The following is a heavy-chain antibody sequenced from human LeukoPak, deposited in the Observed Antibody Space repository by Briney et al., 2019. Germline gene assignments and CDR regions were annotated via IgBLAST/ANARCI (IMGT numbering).Heavy chain of an antibody. V-gene: IGHV1-2*02. CDR1: GYTFTDYA. CDR2: INPNSGGT. CDR3: ARAGGRSWFDP. Sequence: GASVKVSRKASGYTFTDYALHWVRQAPGQGLEWMGWINPNSGGTNYAQKFQGRVTMTTDTSMSTAYMELSRLTSDDTAVYYCARAGGRSWFDPWGQGTLVTVSS. J-gene: IGHJ5*02.